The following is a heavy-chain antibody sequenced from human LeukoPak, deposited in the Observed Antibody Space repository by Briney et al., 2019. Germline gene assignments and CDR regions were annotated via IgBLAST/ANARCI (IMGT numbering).Heavy chain of an antibody. Sequence: SETLSLTCTVSGGSISNYYWNWIQQPPGKGLEWIGYIYYTGSTNYNPSLKSRVTMSVDTPKNQFSLNLRSVTPEDTAVYYCARNLIPEQLVLNFWGQGTLVTVSS. CDR2: IYYTGST. CDR3: ARNLIPEQLVLNF. V-gene: IGHV4-59*01. CDR1: GGSISNYY. J-gene: IGHJ4*02. D-gene: IGHD6-13*01.